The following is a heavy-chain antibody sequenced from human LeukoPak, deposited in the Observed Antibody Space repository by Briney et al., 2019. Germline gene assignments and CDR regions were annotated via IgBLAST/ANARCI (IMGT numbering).Heavy chain of an antibody. J-gene: IGHJ4*02. D-gene: IGHD3-9*01. Sequence: ASVKVSCKASGYTFTSYGINWVRQAPGQGLEWMGWISAYNGNTNYAQKLQGRVTMTTDTSTSTAYMELRSLRSDDTAVYYCARGYCDILTGHGGEMDYWGQGTLVTVSS. CDR3: ARGYCDILTGHGGEMDY. CDR2: ISAYNGNT. V-gene: IGHV1-18*01. CDR1: GYTFTSYG.